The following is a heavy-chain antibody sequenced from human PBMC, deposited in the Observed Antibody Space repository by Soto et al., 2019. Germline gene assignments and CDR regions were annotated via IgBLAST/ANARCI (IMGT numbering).Heavy chain of an antibody. V-gene: IGHV3-74*03. D-gene: IGHD5-18*01. J-gene: IGHJ4*02. CDR3: ATLNSFGSDY. Sequence: HPGGSLRLSYAASGFTFSNFWMHWVRQAPGKGLVWVSRVYSDGSGPMYADSVKGRFTISRDNAKSTLYLQMNSLRPEDTAVYYCATLNSFGSDYWGRGTLVTVSS. CDR2: VYSDGSGP. CDR1: GFTFSNFW.